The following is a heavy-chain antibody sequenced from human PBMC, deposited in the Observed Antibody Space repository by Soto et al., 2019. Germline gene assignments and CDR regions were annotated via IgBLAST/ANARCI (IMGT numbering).Heavy chain of an antibody. CDR3: ASDHGAGLKN. V-gene: IGHV3-74*01. CDR1: GLTFTTYW. Sequence: EVQLVESGGGLVQPGGSLRLSCAASGLTFTTYWMHWIRQTPGKGLVWVSHINSDATITTYVDSVRGRFTISRDNARSILYLQMNSLRVEDTAVYYCASDHGAGLKNWGQGTLVTVSS. CDR2: INSDATIT. J-gene: IGHJ4*02.